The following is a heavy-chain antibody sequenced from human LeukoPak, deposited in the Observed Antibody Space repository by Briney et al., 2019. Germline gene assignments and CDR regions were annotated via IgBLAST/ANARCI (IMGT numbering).Heavy chain of an antibody. D-gene: IGHD4-11*01. CDR3: AKDVTTSAKNTLIY. V-gene: IGHV3-23*01. CDR2: ISGSGGST. Sequence: PGVSLRLSCAASGFTFSSYAMSWVRQAPGKGLGWVSAISGSGGSTYYADSVKGRFTISRDNSKNTLYLQINSLRAEDTAVYYCAKDVTTSAKNTLIYWGQGTLVTVSS. J-gene: IGHJ4*02. CDR1: GFTFSSYA.